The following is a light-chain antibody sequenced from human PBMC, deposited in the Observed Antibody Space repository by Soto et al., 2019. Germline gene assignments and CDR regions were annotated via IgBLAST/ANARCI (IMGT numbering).Light chain of an antibody. CDR3: LQDYNYARS. V-gene: IGKV1-6*01. J-gene: IGKJ1*01. Sequence: AIQMTQSPSSLSASVGDRVTITCRASQGIRNDLGWYQQKPGKAPKLLIYGASSVQSGVPSRFSGSGSGTDFTLTISSLQPEDFATYYSLQDYNYARSCGQGTKVEIK. CDR1: QGIRND. CDR2: GAS.